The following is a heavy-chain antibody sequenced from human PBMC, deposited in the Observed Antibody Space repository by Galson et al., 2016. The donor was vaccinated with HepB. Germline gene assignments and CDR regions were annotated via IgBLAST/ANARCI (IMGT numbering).Heavy chain of an antibody. CDR3: ARVMVDYHYWSNKPKHYYSGMDV. CDR2: ISGSGSTI. Sequence: SLRLSCAASGFTFSDYYMSWIRQAPGKGLECVSYISGSGSTIYYAESVKGRFTISRDNAKNSLSLAMNSLRAEDTAVYYCARVMVDYHYWSNKPKHYYSGMDVWGQGTTVTVSS. D-gene: IGHD3-3*01. V-gene: IGHV3-11*01. CDR1: GFTFSDYY. J-gene: IGHJ6*02.